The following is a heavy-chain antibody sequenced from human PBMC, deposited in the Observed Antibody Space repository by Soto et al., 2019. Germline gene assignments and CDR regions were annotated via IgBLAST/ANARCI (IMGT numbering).Heavy chain of an antibody. CDR1: GFTFSNAW. J-gene: IGHJ4*02. CDR2: IKSKTDGGTT. Sequence: GGSLRLSCAASGFTFSNAWMSWVRQAPGKGLEWVGRIKSKTDGGTTDYAAPVKGRFTISRDDSKNTLYLQMNSLKTEDTAVYYCTTIPPRDFWIELYLDYRGQRTLVTVSS. CDR3: TTIPPRDFWIELYLDY. D-gene: IGHD3-3*01. V-gene: IGHV3-15*01.